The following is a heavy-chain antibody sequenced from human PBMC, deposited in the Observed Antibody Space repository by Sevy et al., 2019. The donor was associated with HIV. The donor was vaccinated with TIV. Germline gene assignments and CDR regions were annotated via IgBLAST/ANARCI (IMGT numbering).Heavy chain of an antibody. CDR3: ARPRANYVDNYFFYAMDV. Sequence: GGSLRLSCAASGFAFTNYYAMHWVRQAPGKGLEWVALISFDASDKYYADSVKGRFTISRDNFKNTLYLQMNSLTTEYTAVYYCARPRANYVDNYFFYAMDVWGQGTTVTVSS. J-gene: IGHJ6*02. V-gene: IGHV3-30-3*01. CDR2: ISFDASDK. D-gene: IGHD4-17*01. CDR1: GFAFTNYYA.